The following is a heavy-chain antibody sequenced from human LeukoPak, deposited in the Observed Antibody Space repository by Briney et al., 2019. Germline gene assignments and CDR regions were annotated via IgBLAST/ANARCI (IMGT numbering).Heavy chain of an antibody. Sequence: GGSLRLSCAASGFTFSSYAMSWVRQAPGKGLEWVSAISGSGGSTYYADSVKGRFTISRDNSKNTLYLQMNSLRAEDTAVYYCAAKVGYYDILTGYLGDYYYGMDVWGQGTTVTVSS. D-gene: IGHD3-9*01. V-gene: IGHV3-23*01. CDR3: AAKVGYYDILTGYLGDYYYGMDV. CDR1: GFTFSSYA. CDR2: ISGSGGST. J-gene: IGHJ6*02.